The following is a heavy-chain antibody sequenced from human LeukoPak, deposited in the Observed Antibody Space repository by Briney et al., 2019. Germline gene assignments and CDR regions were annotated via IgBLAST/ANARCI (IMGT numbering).Heavy chain of an antibody. CDR2: ISSSGSTI. CDR3: AKRGPGSPQSGKYYFDY. D-gene: IGHD3-10*01. J-gene: IGHJ4*02. Sequence: PGGSLRLSCAASGFTFSSYEMNWVRQAPGKGLEWVSYISSSGSTIYYADSVKGRFTISRDNSKKTVYLQMNSLRAEDTAVYYCAKRGPGSPQSGKYYFDYWGQGTLVTVSS. CDR1: GFTFSSYE. V-gene: IGHV3-48*03.